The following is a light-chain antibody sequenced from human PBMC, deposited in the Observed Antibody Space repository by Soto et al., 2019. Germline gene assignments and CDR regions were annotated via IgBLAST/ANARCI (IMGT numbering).Light chain of an antibody. CDR2: DAS. CDR1: QSVSSSY. V-gene: IGKV3-11*01. CDR3: QQRSNWPT. J-gene: IGKJ1*01. Sequence: EILLTQSPATLSLSPGERATLSCRASQSVSSSYLAWYQQKPGQAPRLLIYDASNRATGIPARFSGSGSGTDFTLTISSLEPEDFAVYYCQQRSNWPTFGQGTKVDIK.